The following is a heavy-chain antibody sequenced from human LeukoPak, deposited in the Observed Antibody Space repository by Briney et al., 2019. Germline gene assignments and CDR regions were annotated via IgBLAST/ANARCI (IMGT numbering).Heavy chain of an antibody. CDR2: ISSSSSTR. J-gene: IGHJ4*02. D-gene: IGHD4-11*01. Sequence: GGSLRLSCAASGFTFSSFSMNWVRQAPGQGLEWVSYISSSSSTRNYADSVKGRFTISRDNAKHSLYLQMNSLRDEDTAVYYCARDLISGHYTFDYWGQGTLVTVSS. CDR1: GFTFSSFS. CDR3: ARDLISGHYTFDY. V-gene: IGHV3-48*02.